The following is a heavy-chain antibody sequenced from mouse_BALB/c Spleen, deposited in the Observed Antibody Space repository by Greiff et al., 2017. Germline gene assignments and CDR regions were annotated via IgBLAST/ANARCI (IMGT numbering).Heavy chain of an antibody. CDR1: GFTFSSYT. V-gene: IGHV5-6-4*01. Sequence: VKLMESGGGLVKPGGSLKLSCAASGFTFSSYTVSWVRQTPEKRLEWVATISSGGSYTYYPDSVKGRFTISRDNAKNTLYLQMSSLKSEDTAMYYCTRGLDDWGQGTTLTVSS. J-gene: IGHJ2*01. CDR3: TRGLDD. CDR2: ISSGGSYT.